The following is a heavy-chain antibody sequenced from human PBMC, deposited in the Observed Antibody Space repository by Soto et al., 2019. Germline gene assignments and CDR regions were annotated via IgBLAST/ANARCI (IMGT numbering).Heavy chain of an antibody. Sequence: GGSLRLSCAASGFTFSSYGMHWVRRTPGKGLEWVALIWYDGSSKYYADSVKGRFTISRDNSKNTLYLQMNSLRAEDTAVYYCARAQWLRLGPGDYWGQGTLVTGSS. CDR2: IWYDGSSK. J-gene: IGHJ4*02. CDR1: GFTFSSYG. V-gene: IGHV3-33*01. CDR3: ARAQWLRLGPGDY. D-gene: IGHD5-12*01.